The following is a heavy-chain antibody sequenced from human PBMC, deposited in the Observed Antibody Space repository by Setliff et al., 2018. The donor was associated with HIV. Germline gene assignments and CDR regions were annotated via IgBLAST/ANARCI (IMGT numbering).Heavy chain of an antibody. CDR2: LGIGTDT. V-gene: IGHV3-23*01. D-gene: IGHD6-13*01. J-gene: IGHJ6*02. CDR1: GFTFNNYA. Sequence: GGSLRLSCAASGFTFNNYAMSWVRHPPGKGLEWVSTLGIGTDTYYTDSVKGRFTISRDSSKNTMYVQMNSLRAEDTAVYYCARDVSYSSSWSNYYYYGMDVWGQGTTVTVSS. CDR3: ARDVSYSSSWSNYYYYGMDV.